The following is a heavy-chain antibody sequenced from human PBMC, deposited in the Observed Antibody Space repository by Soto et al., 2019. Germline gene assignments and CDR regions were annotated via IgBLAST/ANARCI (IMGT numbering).Heavy chain of an antibody. CDR1: GGSISSYY. Sequence: SETLSLTCTVSGGSISSYYWSWIRQPPGKGLEWIGYIYYSGSTNYNPSLKSRVTISVDTSKNQFSLKLSSVTAADTAVYYCARGSSRSSWTTGNYHHYGMDVWGPGTTVTVSS. CDR2: IYYSGST. D-gene: IGHD6-13*01. V-gene: IGHV4-59*01. CDR3: ARGSSRSSWTTGNYHHYGMDV. J-gene: IGHJ6*02.